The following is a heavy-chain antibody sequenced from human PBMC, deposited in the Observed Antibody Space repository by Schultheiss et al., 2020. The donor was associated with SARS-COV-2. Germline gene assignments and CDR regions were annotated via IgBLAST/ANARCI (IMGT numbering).Heavy chain of an antibody. CDR2: INHSGST. V-gene: IGHV4-34*01. CDR1: GASLTAYS. J-gene: IGHJ4*02. CDR3: AREVVATGFDY. D-gene: IGHD5-12*01. Sequence: SQTLSLTCGVYGASLTAYSWGWLRQTPEKGLEWIGEINHSGSTNYNSSLKSRVTISVDTSKNQFSLKLSSVTAADTAVYYCAREVVATGFDYWGQGTLVTVSS.